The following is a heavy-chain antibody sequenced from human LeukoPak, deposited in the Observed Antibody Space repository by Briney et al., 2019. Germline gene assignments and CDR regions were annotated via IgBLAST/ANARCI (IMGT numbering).Heavy chain of an antibody. Sequence: GGSLRLSCAASGFTFSSYGMHWVRQAPGKGLEWVAVILYDGSNKYYADSVKGRFTISRDNSKNTLYLQMNSLRAEDTAVYYCAKDPLLYDSSGYFDYWGQGTLVTVSS. V-gene: IGHV3-30*18. CDR2: ILYDGSNK. D-gene: IGHD3-22*01. J-gene: IGHJ4*02. CDR1: GFTFSSYG. CDR3: AKDPLLYDSSGYFDY.